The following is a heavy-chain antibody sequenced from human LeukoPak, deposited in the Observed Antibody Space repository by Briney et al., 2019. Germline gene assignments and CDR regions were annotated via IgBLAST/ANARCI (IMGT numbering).Heavy chain of an antibody. CDR1: GFTFSSYS. CDR3: ARDRLAAAGTQGWFDP. J-gene: IGHJ5*02. D-gene: IGHD6-13*01. Sequence: PGGSLRLSCAASGFTFSSYSMNWVRQAPGKGLECVSSISSSSSYIYYADSVKGRFTISRDNAKNSLYLQMNSLRAEDTAVYYCARDRLAAAGTQGWFDPWGQGTLVTVSS. CDR2: ISSSSSYI. V-gene: IGHV3-21*01.